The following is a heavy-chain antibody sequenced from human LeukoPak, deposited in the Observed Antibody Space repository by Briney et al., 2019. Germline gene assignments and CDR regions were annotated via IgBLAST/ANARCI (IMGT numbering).Heavy chain of an antibody. Sequence: GRSLRLSCAASGFTFSSYAMHWVRQAPGKGLEWVAVISYDGSNKYYADSVKGRFTISRDNSKNTLYLQMNSLRAEDTAVYYCAREPTDSSPGAFDIWGQGTMVTVSS. CDR1: GFTFSSYA. CDR2: ISYDGSNK. V-gene: IGHV3-30*04. D-gene: IGHD3-22*01. J-gene: IGHJ3*02. CDR3: AREPTDSSPGAFDI.